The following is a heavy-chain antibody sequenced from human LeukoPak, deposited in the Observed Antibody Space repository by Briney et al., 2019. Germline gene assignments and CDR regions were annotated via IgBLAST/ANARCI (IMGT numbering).Heavy chain of an antibody. CDR3: ARSTVTTLSAFDI. Sequence: GASVKVSCKASGGTFSSYAISWVRQAPGQGLEWMGRIIPILGIANYAQKLQGRVTMTTDTSTSTAYMELRSLRSDDTAVYYCARSTVTTLSAFDIWGQGTMVTVSS. CDR1: GGTFSSYA. CDR2: IIPILGIA. J-gene: IGHJ3*02. D-gene: IGHD4-17*01. V-gene: IGHV1-69*04.